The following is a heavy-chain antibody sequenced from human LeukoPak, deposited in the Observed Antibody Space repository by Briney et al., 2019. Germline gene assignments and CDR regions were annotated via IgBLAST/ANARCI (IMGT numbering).Heavy chain of an antibody. V-gene: IGHV5-51*01. Sequence: GESLKISCKGSGYSFTSYWIGWVRQMPGKGLKWMGIIYPGDSDTRYSPSFQGQVTISADKSISTAYLQWSSLKTSDTAMYYCARHISLVGATIDYWGQGTLVTVSS. J-gene: IGHJ4*02. CDR1: GYSFTSYW. D-gene: IGHD1-26*01. CDR3: ARHISLVGATIDY. CDR2: IYPGDSDT.